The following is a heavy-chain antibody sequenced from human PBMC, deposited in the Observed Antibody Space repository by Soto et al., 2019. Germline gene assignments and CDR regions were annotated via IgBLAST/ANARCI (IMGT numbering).Heavy chain of an antibody. J-gene: IGHJ4*02. CDR2: IKSKTDGGTT. D-gene: IGHD3-10*01. CDR3: TTRFYYGSGSYYIKNY. Sequence: EVQLVESGGGLVKPGGSLRLSCVASGFTFSNAWMSWVRQAPGKGLEWVGRIKSKTDGGTTDYAAPVKGRFTISRDDSKNTLYLQMNSLKTEDTAVYYCTTRFYYGSGSYYIKNYWGQGTLVTVSS. V-gene: IGHV3-15*01. CDR1: GFTFSNAW.